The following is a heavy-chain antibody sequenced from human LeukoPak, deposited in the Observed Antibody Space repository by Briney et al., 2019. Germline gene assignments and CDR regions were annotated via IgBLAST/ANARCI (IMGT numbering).Heavy chain of an antibody. CDR2: IFYSGST. Sequence: SETLSLTCTVSIDSISSYYWSWIRQPPGKGREWVGYIFYSGSTNYNPSLKSRVTISVDTSKNQLSLKLNSVTAADTAVYYCAGSYNWSDDFDYWGPGTLVTVSS. V-gene: IGHV4-59*01. J-gene: IGHJ4*02. CDR1: IDSISSYY. CDR3: AGSYNWSDDFDY. D-gene: IGHD1-1*01.